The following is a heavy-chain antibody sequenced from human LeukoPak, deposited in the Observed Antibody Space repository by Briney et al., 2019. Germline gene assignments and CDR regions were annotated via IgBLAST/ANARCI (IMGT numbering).Heavy chain of an antibody. CDR2: IIPIFGTA. D-gene: IGHD3-10*01. CDR1: GYSFTSYW. Sequence: KISCKGSGYSFTSYWIGWVRQAPGQGLEWMGGIIPIFGTANYAQKFQGRVTITADESTSTAYMELSSLRSEDTAVYYCASHPRSDYGSGSYYRDWGQGTLVTVSS. V-gene: IGHV1-69*01. J-gene: IGHJ4*02. CDR3: ASHPRSDYGSGSYYRD.